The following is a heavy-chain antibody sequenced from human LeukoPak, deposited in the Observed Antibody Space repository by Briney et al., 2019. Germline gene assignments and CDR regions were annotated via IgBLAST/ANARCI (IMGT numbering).Heavy chain of an antibody. V-gene: IGHV1-69*06. CDR1: GGTFSSYA. CDR3: ARVGESSSWYYFDY. CDR2: IIPIFGTA. J-gene: IGHJ4*02. Sequence: EASVKVSCKASGGTFSSYAISWVRQAPGQGLEWMGRIIPIFGTANYAQKFQGRVTITADKSTSTAYMELSSLGSEDTAVYYCARVGESSSWYYFDYWGQGTLVTVSS. D-gene: IGHD6-13*01.